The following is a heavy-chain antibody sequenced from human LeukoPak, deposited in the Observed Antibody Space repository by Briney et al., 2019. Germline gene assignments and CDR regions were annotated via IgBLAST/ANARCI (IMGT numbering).Heavy chain of an antibody. CDR3: AKVSCSSTSCYVRGAFDI. CDR2: ISGSGGST. CDR1: GFTFGSFT. Sequence: PGGSLRLSCAASGFTFGSFTMSWVRQAPGKGLEWVSVISGSGGSTYYADSVKGRFTISRDNSKNTLYLQMNSLRVEDTAVYYCAKVSCSSTSCYVRGAFDIWGQGTMVTVSS. V-gene: IGHV3-23*01. D-gene: IGHD2-2*01. J-gene: IGHJ3*02.